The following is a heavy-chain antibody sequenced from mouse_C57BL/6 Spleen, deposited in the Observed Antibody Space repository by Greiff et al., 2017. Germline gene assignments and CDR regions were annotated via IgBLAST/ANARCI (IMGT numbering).Heavy chain of an antibody. Sequence: VQLQQPGAELVRPGSSVKLSCKASGYTFTSYWMDWVKQRPGQGLEWIGNIYPSDSETHYNQKFKDKATLTVDKSSSTAYMQLSSLTSEDSAVYYCARSNSNYAYYYAMDYWGQGTSVTVSS. CDR2: IYPSDSET. V-gene: IGHV1-61*01. D-gene: IGHD2-5*01. CDR1: GYTFTSYW. J-gene: IGHJ4*01. CDR3: ARSNSNYAYYYAMDY.